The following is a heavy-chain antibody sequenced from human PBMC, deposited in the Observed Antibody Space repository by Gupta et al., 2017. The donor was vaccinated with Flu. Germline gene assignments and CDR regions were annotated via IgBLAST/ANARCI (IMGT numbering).Heavy chain of an antibody. Sequence: INAGNGNTKYSQKFQGRVTITRDTSASTAYMELSSLRSEDTAVYYCARDSRYSSSYFDYWGQGTLVTVSS. CDR3: ARDSRYSSSYFDY. CDR2: INAGNGNT. V-gene: IGHV1-3*01. D-gene: IGHD6-13*01. J-gene: IGHJ4*02.